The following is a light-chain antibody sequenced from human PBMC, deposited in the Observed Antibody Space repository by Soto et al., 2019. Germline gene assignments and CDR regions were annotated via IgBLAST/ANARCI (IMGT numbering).Light chain of an antibody. J-gene: IGLJ3*02. CDR2: EVS. V-gene: IGLV2-14*01. CDR1: SSDVGGYNY. CDR3: SSYTSISTWV. Sequence: QSALTQPASVSGSPGQSITISCTGTSSDVGGYNYVSWHQHHPGKAPKLMIYEVSNRPSGVSNRFSGSKSGNTASLTISGLQAEDEADYYCSSYTSISTWVFGGGTKVTVL.